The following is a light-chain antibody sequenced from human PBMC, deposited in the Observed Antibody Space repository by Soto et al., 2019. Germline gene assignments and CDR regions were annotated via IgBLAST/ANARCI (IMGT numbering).Light chain of an antibody. CDR3: QQYGSSPPFT. Sequence: EIVLTQSPGTLSLSPGERATLSCRASQSVSSRYLAWYQQKPGQAPRLLIYGASNSATGIPDRFSASGSGTDFTLTISRLEPEDFAVYFCQQYGSSPPFTFGQGTKVEIK. CDR2: GAS. CDR1: QSVSSRY. V-gene: IGKV3-20*01. J-gene: IGKJ2*01.